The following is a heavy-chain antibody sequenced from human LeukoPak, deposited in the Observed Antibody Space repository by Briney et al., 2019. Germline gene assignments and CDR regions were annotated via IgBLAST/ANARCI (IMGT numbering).Heavy chain of an antibody. CDR3: ARSNARDGYNFGY. CDR2: FYYSGAT. D-gene: IGHD5-24*01. Sequence: PSETLSLTCTVSGGSISSSYWSWIRQPPGKGLEWLGYFYYSGATNYNPSLKSRVTISVDTSKTQLSLQMTSMTAVDTAVYYCARSNARDGYNFGYWGQGTLVTVSS. CDR1: GGSISSSY. V-gene: IGHV4-59*08. J-gene: IGHJ4*02.